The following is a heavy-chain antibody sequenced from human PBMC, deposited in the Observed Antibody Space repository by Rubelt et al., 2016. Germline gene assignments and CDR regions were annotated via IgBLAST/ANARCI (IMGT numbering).Heavy chain of an antibody. D-gene: IGHD5-18*01. CDR3: ARGGGYSYGHLGY. CDR1: GGSISSSSYY. CDR2: IYYSGST. J-gene: IGHJ4*02. V-gene: IGHV4-39*07. Sequence: QLQLQESGPGLVKPSETLSLTCTVSGGSISSSSYYWGWIRQPPGKGLEWIGSIYYSGSTYYNPSLKSRVTISVDTSKNQFSLKLSSVTAADTAVYYCARGGGYSYGHLGYWGQGTLVTVSS.